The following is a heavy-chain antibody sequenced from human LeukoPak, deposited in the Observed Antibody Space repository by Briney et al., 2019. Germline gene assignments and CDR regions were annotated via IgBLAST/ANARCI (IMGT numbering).Heavy chain of an antibody. CDR3: AKDGKLYSSSWPDY. V-gene: IGHV4-59*01. J-gene: IGHJ4*02. Sequence: SETLSLTCTVSGGSIRGYYCNWLRQPPGGGLEWIGFIYSSGSTAYNPSLKSRVTISLDTSKNQFSLRLNSVTAADTAVYYCAKDGKLYSSSWPDYWGQGTLVTVSS. D-gene: IGHD6-13*01. CDR2: IYSSGST. CDR1: GGSIRGYY.